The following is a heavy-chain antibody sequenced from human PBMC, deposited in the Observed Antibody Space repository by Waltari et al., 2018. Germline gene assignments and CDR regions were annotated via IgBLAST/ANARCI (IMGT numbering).Heavy chain of an antibody. J-gene: IGHJ5*02. CDR1: GYSISSGYY. CDR2: IYHSGRT. V-gene: IGHV4-38-2*02. Sequence: QVQLQESGPGLVKPSETLSLTCAVSGYSISSGYYWGWIRQPPGKGLEWIGSIYHSGRTYYNPSLKSRVTISVDTSKNQFSLKLSSVTAADTAVYYCARDVSLQAGTRGGFDPWGQGTLVTVSS. D-gene: IGHD6-19*01. CDR3: ARDVSLQAGTRGGFDP.